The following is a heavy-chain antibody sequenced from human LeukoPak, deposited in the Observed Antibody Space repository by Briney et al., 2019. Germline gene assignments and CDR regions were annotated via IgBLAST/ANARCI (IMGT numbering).Heavy chain of an antibody. CDR3: ARDYYDSSGYYIL. J-gene: IGHJ4*02. CDR2: IYTSGST. CDR1: GGSISSYY. Sequence: PSETLSLTCTVSGGSISSYYWSWIRQPAGNGLEGIGRIYTSGSTNYNPSLKSRVTISVDKSKNQFSLKLSSVTAADTAVYYCARDYYDSSGYYILWGQGTLVTVSS. V-gene: IGHV4-4*07. D-gene: IGHD3-22*01.